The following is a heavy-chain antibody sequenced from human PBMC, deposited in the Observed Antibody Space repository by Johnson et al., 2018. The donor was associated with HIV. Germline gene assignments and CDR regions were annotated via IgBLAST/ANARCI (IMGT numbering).Heavy chain of an antibody. CDR3: AKGIMITFGGVIVKPLAFDI. CDR2: ISWAGGST. J-gene: IGHJ3*02. D-gene: IGHD3-16*02. Sequence: VQLVESGGGVVQPERSLRLSCAASGFTFDDYTMHWVRQAPGKGLEWVSLISWAGGSTYYADSVKGRFTISRDNSKNSLYLQMNSLRTEDTALFYCAKGIMITFGGVIVKPLAFDIWGQGTMVTVSS. V-gene: IGHV3-43*01. CDR1: GFTFDDYT.